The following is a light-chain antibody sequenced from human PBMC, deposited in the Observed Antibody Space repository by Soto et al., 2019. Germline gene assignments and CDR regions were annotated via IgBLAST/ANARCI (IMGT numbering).Light chain of an antibody. Sequence: QSVLAQPASVSGSPGQSITISCTGSSSDIGRYDFVSWYQQLPGKAPKLLLFEVNHRPSGVSDRFSGSKSGNTASLTISGLQADDEAHYYCCSYTSSPCLFGSGTKVTVL. CDR1: SSDIGRYDF. V-gene: IGLV2-14*01. CDR2: EVN. CDR3: CSYTSSPCL. J-gene: IGLJ1*01.